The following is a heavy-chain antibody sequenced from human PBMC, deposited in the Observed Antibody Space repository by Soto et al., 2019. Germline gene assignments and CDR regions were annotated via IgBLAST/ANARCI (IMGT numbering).Heavy chain of an antibody. CDR3: ATRDSSRFY. Sequence: QVQLQESGPGLVKPSGTLSLTCAVSGVSISSHDWWTWVRQPPGKGLEWIGESHQSGNTNYNSSLESRVTISVDKSKNQFSLKLTSVTVADTAVYYCATRDSSRFYWGPGPLVTVSS. CDR2: SHQSGNT. J-gene: IGHJ4*02. V-gene: IGHV4-4*02. CDR1: GVSISSHDW. D-gene: IGHD6-13*01.